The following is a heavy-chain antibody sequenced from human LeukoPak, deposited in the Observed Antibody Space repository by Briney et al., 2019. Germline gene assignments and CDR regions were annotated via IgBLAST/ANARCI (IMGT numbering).Heavy chain of an antibody. CDR2: MNPNSGNT. J-gene: IGHJ5*02. V-gene: IGHV1-8*01. D-gene: IGHD3-10*01. CDR3: ARRRAVRGVIIKAARNWFDP. CDR1: GYTFTSYD. Sequence: ASVKVSCKASGYTFTSYDINWVRQATGQGLEWTGWMNPNSGNTGYAQKFQGRVTMTRNTSISTAYMELSSLRSEDTAVYYCARRRAVRGVIIKAARNWFDPWGQGTLVTVSS.